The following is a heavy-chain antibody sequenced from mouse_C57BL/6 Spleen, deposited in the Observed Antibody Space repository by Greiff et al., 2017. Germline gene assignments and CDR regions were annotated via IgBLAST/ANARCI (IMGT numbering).Heavy chain of an antibody. Sequence: VQLKESGAELVRPGASVKLSCTASGFNIKDDYMHWVKQRPEQGLEWIGWIDPENGDTEYASKFQGKATITADTSSNTAYLQLSSLTSEDTAVYYCTTRLTGKGFDYWGQGTTLTVSS. CDR1: GFNIKDDY. V-gene: IGHV14-4*01. J-gene: IGHJ2*01. D-gene: IGHD4-1*01. CDR2: IDPENGDT. CDR3: TTRLTGKGFDY.